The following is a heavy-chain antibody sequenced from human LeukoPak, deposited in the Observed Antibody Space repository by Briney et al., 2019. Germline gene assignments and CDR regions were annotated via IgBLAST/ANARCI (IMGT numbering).Heavy chain of an antibody. CDR3: ARGSRSSDY. CDR1: GASITSYS. V-gene: IGHV4-59*12. Sequence: SGTLSLTCIVSGASITSYSWNWLRQSPGKGLEWIGYFSLGGSGTTSYNPSLKSRVTISGDTSKNQFSLKLRFVTAADTAVYYCARGSRSSDYWGQGTLVTVSS. J-gene: IGHJ4*02. CDR2: FSLGGSGTT.